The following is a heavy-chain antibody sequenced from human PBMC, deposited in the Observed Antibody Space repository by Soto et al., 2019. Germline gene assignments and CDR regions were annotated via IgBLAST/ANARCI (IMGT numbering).Heavy chain of an antibody. J-gene: IGHJ4*02. D-gene: IGHD3-3*01. CDR3: AKGYAYDFWSGYLAHFAY. Sequence: GGSLRLSCAASGFTFSSYAMSWVRQAPGKGLEWVSAISGSGGSTYYADSVKGRFTISRDNSKNTLYLQMNSLRAEDTAVFYCAKGYAYDFWSGYLAHFAYWGQGTLVTVS. CDR2: ISGSGGST. V-gene: IGHV3-23*01. CDR1: GFTFSSYA.